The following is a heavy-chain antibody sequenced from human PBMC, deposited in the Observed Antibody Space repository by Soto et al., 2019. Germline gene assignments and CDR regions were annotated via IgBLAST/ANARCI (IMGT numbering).Heavy chain of an antibody. J-gene: IGHJ3*02. CDR3: AREDHSGSFYGAFDI. D-gene: IGHD1-26*01. CDR2: ISGSGSTI. CDR1: GFTFSSFA. V-gene: IGHV3-48*03. Sequence: GGSLRLSCAVSGFTFSSFAMNWVRQAPGKGLEWVSYISGSGSTIYYADSVKGRFTISRDNAKNSLYLQVNSLRAEDTAVYYCAREDHSGSFYGAFDIWGQGTVVTVSS.